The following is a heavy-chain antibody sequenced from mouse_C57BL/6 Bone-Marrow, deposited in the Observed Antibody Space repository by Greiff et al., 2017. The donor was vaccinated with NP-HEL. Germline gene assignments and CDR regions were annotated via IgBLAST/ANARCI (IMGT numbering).Heavy chain of an antibody. CDR2: INPSSGYT. CDR1: GYTFTSYW. Sequence: VQLQQSGAELAKPGASVKLSCKASGYTFTSYWMHWVKQRPGQGLEWIGYINPSSGYTKYNQKFKDKATLTADKSSRTAYMQLSSLTYEDSAVYYCARTGARVYFDYWGQGTTLTVSS. V-gene: IGHV1-7*01. J-gene: IGHJ2*01. CDR3: ARTGARVYFDY.